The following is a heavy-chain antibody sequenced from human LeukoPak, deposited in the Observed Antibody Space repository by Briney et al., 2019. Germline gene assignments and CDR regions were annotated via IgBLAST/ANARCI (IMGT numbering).Heavy chain of an antibody. Sequence: SETLSLTCAVYGGSFSGYYWSWIRQPPGKGLEWIGEINHSGSTNYNPSLKSRVTISVDTSKNQFSLKLSSVTAADTAVYYCARFPYGGPTFFDYWGQGTLVTVSS. CDR2: INHSGST. CDR3: ARFPYGGPTFFDY. J-gene: IGHJ4*02. CDR1: GGSFSGYY. V-gene: IGHV4-34*01. D-gene: IGHD4-23*01.